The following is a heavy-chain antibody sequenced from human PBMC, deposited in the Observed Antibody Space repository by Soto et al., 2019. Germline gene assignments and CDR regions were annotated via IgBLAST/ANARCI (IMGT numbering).Heavy chain of an antibody. CDR2: ISWKDDK. CDR3: AHRYGGNYYRWDLDP. D-gene: IGHD1-26*01. V-gene: IGHV2-5*01. J-gene: IGHJ5*02. Sequence: QITLKESGPTLVKPTQTLTLTCTYSGFSLTTSGAGVGWISQPPGKALAWLALISWKDDKRYNPGLESSLTITKDTSKNQVILTLTNMDCVDTATYFCAHRYGGNYYRWDLDPWGQGTLVTASS. CDR1: GFSLTTSGAG.